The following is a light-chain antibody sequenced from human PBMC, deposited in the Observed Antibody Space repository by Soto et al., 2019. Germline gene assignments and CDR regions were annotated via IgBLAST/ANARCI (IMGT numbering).Light chain of an antibody. CDR2: GAS. CDR3: QQYGSSPLT. J-gene: IGKJ1*01. Sequence: EIVLTQSPGTLSLSPGERATLSCRASQSVSSSYLAWYQQKPGQAPRLLIYGASRRATGIPDRFSGSGSGKDFSLTISRLEPEDFAVYFCQQYGSSPLTVGQGT. CDR1: QSVSSSY. V-gene: IGKV3-20*01.